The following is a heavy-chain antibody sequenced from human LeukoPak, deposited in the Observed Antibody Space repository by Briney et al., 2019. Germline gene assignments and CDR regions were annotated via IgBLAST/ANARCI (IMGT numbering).Heavy chain of an antibody. D-gene: IGHD3-9*01. V-gene: IGHV3-30-3*01. CDR2: ISYDGSNK. J-gene: IGHJ6*02. Sequence: GGSLRLSCAASGFTFSYYTMHWVRQAPGKGLEWVAVISYDGSNKYYADSVKGRFTISRDNSKNTLYLQMNSLRAEDTAVYYCARGSGRYFDWLLSPGYYGMDVWGQGTTVTVSS. CDR1: GFTFSYYT. CDR3: ARGSGRYFDWLLSPGYYGMDV.